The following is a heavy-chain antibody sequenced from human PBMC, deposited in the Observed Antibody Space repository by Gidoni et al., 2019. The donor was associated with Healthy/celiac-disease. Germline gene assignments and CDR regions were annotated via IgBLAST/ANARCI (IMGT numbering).Heavy chain of an antibody. J-gene: IGHJ4*02. D-gene: IGHD3-22*01. CDR1: GFTFSSSG. CDR2: IWYDGSNK. CDR3: ARDGVPLYDSSGYYYGYYFDY. V-gene: IGHV3-33*01. Sequence: QVQLVESGGGVVQPGRSLRLSCAASGFTFSSSGMHWVRQAPGKGLEWVAVIWYDGSNKYYADSVKCRFTISRDNSKNTLYLQMNSLRAEDTAVYYCARDGVPLYDSSGYYYGYYFDYWGQGTLVTVSS.